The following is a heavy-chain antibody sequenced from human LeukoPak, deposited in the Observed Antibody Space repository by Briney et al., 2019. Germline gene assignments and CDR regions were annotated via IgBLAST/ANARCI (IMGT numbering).Heavy chain of an antibody. V-gene: IGHV3-23*01. J-gene: IGHJ6*03. CDR3: AKAGEFGLLWFGELGYMDV. Sequence: GGSLRLSCAASGFTFSSYAMSWVRQAPGKGLEWVSAISGSGGSTYYADSVKGRFTISRDNSKNTLYLQMNSLRAEDTAVYYCAKAGEFGLLWFGELGYMDVWGKGTTVTVSS. D-gene: IGHD3-10*01. CDR2: ISGSGGST. CDR1: GFTFSSYA.